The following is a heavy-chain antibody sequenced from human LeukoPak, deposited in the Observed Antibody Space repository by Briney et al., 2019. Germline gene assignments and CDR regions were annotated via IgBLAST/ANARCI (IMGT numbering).Heavy chain of an antibody. V-gene: IGHV4-59*08. CDR2: IHYSGST. D-gene: IGHD2-2*01. Sequence: PSETLSLTCTVSGGSISSYYWSWIRQPPGKGLEWIGYIHYSGSTKYNPSLQSRVTISADTSKNLLSLKLSSVTAADTAVYYCARADLRSSTDDYWGQGTLVTVSS. CDR3: ARADLRSSTDDY. CDR1: GGSISSYY. J-gene: IGHJ4*02.